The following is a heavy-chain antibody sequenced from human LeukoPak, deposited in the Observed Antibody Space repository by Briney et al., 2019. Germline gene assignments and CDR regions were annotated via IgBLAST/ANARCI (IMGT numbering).Heavy chain of an antibody. J-gene: IGHJ3*01. D-gene: IGHD1-26*01. CDR1: GGTFSSYA. CDR2: IIPILGIT. V-gene: IGHV1-69*04. CDR3: ALYSGSHSLSGAFDF. Sequence: SVKVSCKASGGTFSSYAISWVRQAPGQGLEWMGKIIPILGITNYAQKFQGRVTVTADKSTSTAYMELSSLRSEDTAVYYCALYSGSHSLSGAFDFWGQGTMVTVSS.